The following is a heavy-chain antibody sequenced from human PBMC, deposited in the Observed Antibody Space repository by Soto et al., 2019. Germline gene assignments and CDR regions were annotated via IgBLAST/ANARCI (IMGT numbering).Heavy chain of an antibody. CDR2: LSYDGSSH. D-gene: IGHD6-13*01. CDR1: GFSFSNYA. CDR3: TRGEAASGTSPIYFDY. V-gene: IGHV3-30-3*01. Sequence: LRLSCAASGFSFSNYAMHWVRQAPGKGLEWVAVLSYDGSSHYYAESVEGRITLSRDNSKNTLFLQMNSLRPEDTAVYYCTRGEAASGTSPIYFDYWGQGXLVTVYS. J-gene: IGHJ4*02.